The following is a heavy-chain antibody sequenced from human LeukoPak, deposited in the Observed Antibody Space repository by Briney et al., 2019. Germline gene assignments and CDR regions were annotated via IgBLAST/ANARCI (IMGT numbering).Heavy chain of an antibody. V-gene: IGHV3-23*01. CDR1: GFTFTNYG. CDR2: ISDSGDST. Sequence: PGGSLTLSCAASGFTFTNYGMNWVRQAPGKGLEWVSGISDSGDSTYYADSVKGRFTISRDNSKNTLYLQMHSLRADDTAVYYCAKPGYSHDIFRNFDYWGQGILVTVSS. J-gene: IGHJ4*02. CDR3: AKPGYSHDIFRNFDY. D-gene: IGHD5-18*01.